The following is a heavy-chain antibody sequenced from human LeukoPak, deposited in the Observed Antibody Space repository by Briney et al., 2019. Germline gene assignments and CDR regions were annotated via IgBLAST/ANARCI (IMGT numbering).Heavy chain of an antibody. Sequence: NPGGSLRLSCAASEFTFSTYSMNWVRQAPGKGLEWVSSISSSSSYIYYADSVKGRFTISRDNAKNSLYLQMNSLRAEDTAVYYCARDYCSGGSCYQGWFDPWGQGTLVTVSS. D-gene: IGHD2-15*01. V-gene: IGHV3-21*01. CDR3: ARDYCSGGSCYQGWFDP. CDR1: EFTFSTYS. J-gene: IGHJ5*02. CDR2: ISSSSSYI.